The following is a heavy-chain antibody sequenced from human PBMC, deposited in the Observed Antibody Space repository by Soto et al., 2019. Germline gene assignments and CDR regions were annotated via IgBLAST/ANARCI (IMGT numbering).Heavy chain of an antibody. V-gene: IGHV5-51*01. J-gene: IGHJ4*02. CDR2: IYPGDSDT. CDR1: GYSFTSYW. D-gene: IGHD4-17*01. Sequence: GESLKISCKGSGYSFTSYWIDWVRQMPGKGLEWMGIIYPGDSDTRYSPSFQGQVTISADKSISTAYLQWSSLKASDTAMYYCASLHDYGDPAVGFWDYWGQGTLVTVSS. CDR3: ASLHDYGDPAVGFWDY.